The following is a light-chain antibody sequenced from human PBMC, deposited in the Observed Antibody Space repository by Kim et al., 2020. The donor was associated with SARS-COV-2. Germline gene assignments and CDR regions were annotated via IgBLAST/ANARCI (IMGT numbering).Light chain of an antibody. V-gene: IGKV3-15*01. CDR3: QQYNNWPLT. Sequence: VFPGERASLSCRPSQSVSSNLAWYQQKPGQAPRLLIYGASARATGIPARFSGSGSGTEFTLTISSLQSEDFAVYYCQQYNNWPLTFGQGTKVDIK. CDR1: QSVSSN. CDR2: GAS. J-gene: IGKJ1*01.